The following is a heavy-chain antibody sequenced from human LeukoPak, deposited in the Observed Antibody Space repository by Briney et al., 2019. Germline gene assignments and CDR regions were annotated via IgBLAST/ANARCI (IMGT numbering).Heavy chain of an antibody. J-gene: IGHJ4*02. CDR3: ARVRIMITFGGLDYFDY. Sequence: SETLSLTCTVSGGSISSYYWSWIRQPAGKGLEWIGYIYYSGSTNYNPSLKSRVTISVDTSKNQFSLKLSSVTAADTAVYYCARVRIMITFGGLDYFDYWGQGTLVTVSS. CDR2: IYYSGST. D-gene: IGHD3-16*01. V-gene: IGHV4-59*12. CDR1: GGSISSYY.